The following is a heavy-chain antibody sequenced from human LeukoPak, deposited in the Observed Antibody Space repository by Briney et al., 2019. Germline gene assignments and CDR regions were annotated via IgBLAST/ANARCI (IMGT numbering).Heavy chain of an antibody. CDR3: ASTYCSGGSCYSPLDY. J-gene: IGHJ4*02. V-gene: IGHV4-34*01. Sequence: SETLSLTCAVYGGSFSGYYWSWIRQPPGKGLEWIGEINHSGSTNYNPSLESRVTISVDTSKNQFSLKLSSVTAADTAVYYCASTYCSGGSCYSPLDYWGQGTLVTVSS. D-gene: IGHD2-15*01. CDR1: GGSFSGYY. CDR2: INHSGST.